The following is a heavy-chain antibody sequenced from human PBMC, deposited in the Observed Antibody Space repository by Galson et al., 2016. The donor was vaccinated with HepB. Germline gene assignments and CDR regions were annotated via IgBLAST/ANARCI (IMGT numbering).Heavy chain of an antibody. V-gene: IGHV2-5*02. CDR3: AHRLHWGSRLGYYFDF. CDR1: GGSVSNSAYF. CDR2: IYWDNDK. D-gene: IGHD7-27*01. J-gene: IGHJ4*02. Sequence: TLSLTCTVSGGSVSNSAYFWGWIRQSPGKALEWLAVIYWDNDKRYSPSLRNRLAITQDTSKNQVVLRMTNMDPVDSATYYSAHRLHWGSRLGYYFDFWGQGAVVTVSS.